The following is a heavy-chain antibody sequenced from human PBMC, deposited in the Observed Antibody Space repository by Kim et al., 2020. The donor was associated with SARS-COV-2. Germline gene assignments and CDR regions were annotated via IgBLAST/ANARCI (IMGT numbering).Heavy chain of an antibody. Sequence: KNSQKFQGRVTITRDTSASTAYMEMSSLRSEDTAVYYCARGSAGYDAFDIWGQETMVTVSS. J-gene: IGHJ3*02. CDR3: ARGSAGYDAFDI. V-gene: IGHV1-3*01. D-gene: IGHD5-12*01.